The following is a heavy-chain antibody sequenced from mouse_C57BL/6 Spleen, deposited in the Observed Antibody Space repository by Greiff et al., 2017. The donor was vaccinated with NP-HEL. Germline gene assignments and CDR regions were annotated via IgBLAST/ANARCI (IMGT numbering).Heavy chain of an antibody. CDR2: IRSKSNNYAT. CDR1: GFSFTTYA. Sequence: EVQLVESGGGLVQPKGSLKLSCAASGFSFTTYAMNWVRQAPGKGLEWVARIRSKSNNYATYYADSVQDSFTISRDDSESMLYLQMNNLKTEATAMYYCERPYYGYDVGYFDVWGTGTTVTVSS. J-gene: IGHJ1*03. V-gene: IGHV10-1*01. CDR3: ERPYYGYDVGYFDV. D-gene: IGHD2-9*01.